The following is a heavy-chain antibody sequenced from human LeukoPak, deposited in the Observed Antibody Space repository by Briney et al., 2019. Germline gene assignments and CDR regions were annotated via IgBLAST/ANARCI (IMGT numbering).Heavy chain of an antibody. CDR2: IWQDGSNE. Sequence: GGSLRLSCAASGFTFGSHGMLWVRQAPGKGLELVARIWQDGSNEYHADSVRGRFTISRDNSMNTLYLHMNSLRAEDTAVYFCARGRRACSGSTCYSWFDPWGQGTLVTVSS. J-gene: IGHJ5*02. CDR3: ARGRRACSGSTCYSWFDP. D-gene: IGHD6-19*01. V-gene: IGHV3-33*01. CDR1: GFTFGSHG.